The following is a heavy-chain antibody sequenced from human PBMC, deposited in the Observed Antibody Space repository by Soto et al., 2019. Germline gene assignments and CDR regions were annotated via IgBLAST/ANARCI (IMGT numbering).Heavy chain of an antibody. D-gene: IGHD2-15*01. CDR1: GGSISSGDYY. V-gene: IGHV4-30-4*01. Sequence: QVQLQESGPGLVKPSQTLSLTCTVSGGSISSGDYYWSWIRQPPGKGLEWIGYIYYSGSTYYNPSLKSLVTISVDTSKNQSSLKLSSVTAADTAVYYCARAQLAGYDYGMDVWGQGTTVTVSS. CDR3: ARAQLAGYDYGMDV. J-gene: IGHJ6*02. CDR2: IYYSGST.